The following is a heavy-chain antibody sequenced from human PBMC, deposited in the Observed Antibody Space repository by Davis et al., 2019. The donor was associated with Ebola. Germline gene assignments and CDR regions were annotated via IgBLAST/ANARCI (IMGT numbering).Heavy chain of an antibody. CDR3: ARAIYCTNGVCYPHYYYYYMDV. CDR2: ISAYNGNT. J-gene: IGHJ6*03. D-gene: IGHD2-8*01. V-gene: IGHV1-18*01. CDR1: GYTFTSYG. Sequence: ASVKVSCKASGYTFTSYGISWVRQAPGQGLEWMGWISAYNGNTNYAQKLQGRVTMTTDTSTSTAYMELRSLRSDDTAVYYCARAIYCTNGVCYPHYYYYYMDVWGKGTRVTVSS.